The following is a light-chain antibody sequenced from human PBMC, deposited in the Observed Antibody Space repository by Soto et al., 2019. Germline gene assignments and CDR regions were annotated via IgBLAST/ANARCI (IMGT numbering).Light chain of an antibody. J-gene: IGLJ1*01. CDR3: SSYTSSSTVV. V-gene: IGLV2-14*01. CDR2: EVS. Sequence: QSVLTQPASVSGSPGQSITISCTGTSSDVGGYNYVSWYQQHPGKAPRLMIFEVSNRPSGVSNRFSGSKSGNSASLTISGLQAEDEADYYCSSYTSSSTVVFGTGTKVTAL. CDR1: SSDVGGYNY.